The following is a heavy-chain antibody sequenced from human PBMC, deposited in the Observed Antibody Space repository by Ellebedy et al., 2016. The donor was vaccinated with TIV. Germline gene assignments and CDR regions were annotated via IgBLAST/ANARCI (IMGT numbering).Heavy chain of an antibody. J-gene: IGHJ4*02. CDR1: GGSISSYY. D-gene: IGHD1-26*01. CDR3: ARVPVGATYFDY. Sequence: SEALSLTCTVSGGSISSYYWSWIRQPPEKGLEWIGYIYYSGSTNYNPSLKSRVTISVETSKNQFSRKLSSVTAADTAVYYCARVPVGATYFDYWGQGTLVTVSS. CDR2: IYYSGST. V-gene: IGHV4-59*01.